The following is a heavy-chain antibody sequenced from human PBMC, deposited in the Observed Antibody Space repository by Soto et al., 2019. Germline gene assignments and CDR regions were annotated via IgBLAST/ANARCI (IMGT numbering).Heavy chain of an antibody. V-gene: IGHV3-30-3*01. CDR3: ARVGTSMVHDY. J-gene: IGHJ4*02. CDR2: ISSVGSRE. Sequence: QVQLVESGGGVVQPGGSLRLSRAASGVTFNTYIMHWVRQAPGKGLEWVSGISSVGSREYYADSVKGRFTISRDNSKNTLFLQMNSLRVEDTAVYYCARVGTSMVHDYWGQGTQVTVSS. D-gene: IGHD5-18*01. CDR1: GVTFNTYI.